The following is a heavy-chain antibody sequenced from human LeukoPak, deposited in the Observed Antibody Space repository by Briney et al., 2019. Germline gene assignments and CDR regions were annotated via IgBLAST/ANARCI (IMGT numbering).Heavy chain of an antibody. J-gene: IGHJ4*02. V-gene: IGHV1-69*04. CDR1: GGTFSSYA. Sequence: SVKVSCKASGGTFSSYAISWVRQAPGQGLEWMGRIIPILGIANYAQKFQGRVTITADKSTSTAYMELSSLRSEDTAVYYCARADRRDGYEFGGDYFDCWGQGTLVTVSS. CDR3: ARADRRDGYEFGGDYFDC. CDR2: IIPILGIA. D-gene: IGHD5-24*01.